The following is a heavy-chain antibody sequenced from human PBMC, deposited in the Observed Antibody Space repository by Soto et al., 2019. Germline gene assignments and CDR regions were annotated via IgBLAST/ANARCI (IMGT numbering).Heavy chain of an antibody. J-gene: IGHJ6*03. CDR3: ARDPYADTGRGKLYYYMDV. D-gene: IGHD3-16*01. CDR2: ISSNGGST. Sequence: EVQLVGSGGGLVQPGGSLRLSCAASGFTFSSYAMHWVRQAPGKGLEYVSAISSNGGSTYYANSVKGRFTISRDNSKNTLYLQMGSLRAEDMAVYYCARDPYADTGRGKLYYYMDVWGKGTTVTVSS. CDR1: GFTFSSYA. V-gene: IGHV3-64*01.